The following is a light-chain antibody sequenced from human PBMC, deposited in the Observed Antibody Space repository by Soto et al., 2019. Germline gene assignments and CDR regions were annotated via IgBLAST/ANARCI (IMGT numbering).Light chain of an antibody. CDR1: SSDVGGYIY. J-gene: IGLJ2*01. CDR3: CSYAGSYTL. V-gene: IGLV2-11*01. CDR2: DVS. Sequence: QSALTQPRSVSGSPGQSVTISCTGTSSDVGGYIYVSWYQQHPGKAPKLVIYDVSKRPSGVPDRFSGSKSGNTASLTISGLQAEDEADYYCCSYAGSYTLFGGGTKLTVL.